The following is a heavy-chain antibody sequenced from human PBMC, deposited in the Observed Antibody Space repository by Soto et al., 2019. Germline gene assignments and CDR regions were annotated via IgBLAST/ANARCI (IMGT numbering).Heavy chain of an antibody. V-gene: IGHV3-74*01. J-gene: IGHJ3*02. CDR1: GFTFSSYW. Sequence: GGSLRLSCAASGFTFSSYWMHWVRQAPGKGLVWVSRINSDGSSTSYADSVKGRFTISRDNAKNTLYLQMNSLRAEDTAVYYCAAPRNSGSRELIWGQGTMVTVS. D-gene: IGHD5-12*01. CDR2: INSDGSST. CDR3: AAPRNSGSRELI.